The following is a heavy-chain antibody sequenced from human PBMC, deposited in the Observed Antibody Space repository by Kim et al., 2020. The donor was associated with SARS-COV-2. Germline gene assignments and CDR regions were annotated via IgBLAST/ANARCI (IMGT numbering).Heavy chain of an antibody. CDR3: ARSRVSYSGSGSSLY. J-gene: IGHJ4*02. CDR2: INPYNGNT. D-gene: IGHD3-10*01. Sequence: ASVKVSCQASGYTFKRYVIGWVRQAPGQGLEWLGGINPYNGNTGYAENLQGRVTMTTDTSTNTAYMELRSLRSDGTAVYYCARSRVSYSGSGSSLYWGQGTLVSVSS. CDR1: GYTFKRYV. V-gene: IGHV1-18*04.